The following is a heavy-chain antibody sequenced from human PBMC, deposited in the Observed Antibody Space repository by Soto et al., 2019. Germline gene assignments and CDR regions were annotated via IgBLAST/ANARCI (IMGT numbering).Heavy chain of an antibody. D-gene: IGHD5-18*01. CDR2: IYPSGMP. CDR3: ARERGGYGLFDS. J-gene: IGHJ4*02. CDR1: GGSISNAAYS. Sequence: SETLSLTCTVSGGSISNAAYSWSWTRQPPGKGLEWIGYIYPSGMPFYNPSLRSRVTISIDRSNDRFSLNLKSVTAADTAVYYCARERGGYGLFDSWGQGTLVTVSS. V-gene: IGHV4-30-2*01.